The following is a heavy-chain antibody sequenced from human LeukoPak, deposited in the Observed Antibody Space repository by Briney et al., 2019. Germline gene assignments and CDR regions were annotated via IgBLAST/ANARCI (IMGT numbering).Heavy chain of an antibody. CDR2: INSDGSST. Sequence: GGSLRLSCAASGFTFSSHWMHWVRQAPGKGLVWVSRINSDGSSTRYADSVKGRFTISRDDAKNTLYLQMNSLRAEGTAVYYCARGGGRDWFDPWGQGTLVTVAS. CDR1: GFTFSSHW. J-gene: IGHJ5*02. D-gene: IGHD5-12*01. V-gene: IGHV3-74*01. CDR3: ARGGGRDWFDP.